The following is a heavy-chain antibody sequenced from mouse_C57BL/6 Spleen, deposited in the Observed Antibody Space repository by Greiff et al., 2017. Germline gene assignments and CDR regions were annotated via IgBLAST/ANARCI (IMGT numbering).Heavy chain of an antibody. V-gene: IGHV1-59*01. CDR3: ARFYYKGFYAMDY. D-gene: IGHD2-1*01. Sequence: QVQLQQPGAELVRPGTSVKLSCKASGYTFTSYWMHWVKQRPGQGLEWIGVIDPSDSYTNYNHKFKGKATLTVDTSSSTAYMQLSSLKSEDSAVYYCARFYYKGFYAMDYWGQGTSVTVSS. J-gene: IGHJ4*01. CDR1: GYTFTSYW. CDR2: IDPSDSYT.